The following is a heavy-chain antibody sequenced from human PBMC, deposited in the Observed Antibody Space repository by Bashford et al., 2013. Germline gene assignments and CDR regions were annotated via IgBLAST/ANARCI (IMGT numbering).Heavy chain of an antibody. CDR3: ARGEDFYGDYVAFDI. V-gene: IGHV1-2*02. CDR1: GYTFTGYY. CDR2: INPNSGGT. J-gene: IGHJ3*02. Sequence: ASVKVSCKASGYTFTGYYMHWVRQAPGQGLEWMGWINPNSGGTNYAQKFQGRVTMTRDTSISTAYMELSRLRSDDTAVYYCARGEDFYGDYVAFDIWGQGTMVTVSS. D-gene: IGHD4-17*01.